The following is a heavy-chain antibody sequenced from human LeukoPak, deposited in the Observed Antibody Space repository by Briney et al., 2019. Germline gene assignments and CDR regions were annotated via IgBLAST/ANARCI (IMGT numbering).Heavy chain of an antibody. CDR1: GFTFSTSW. V-gene: IGHV3-74*01. Sequence: GGSLRLSCAASGFTFSTSWMHWFRQAPGRGLVWVSRIKSDGSSTTYADSVKGRFTISRDNSKNTLFLQMNSLRSEDTAVYYCVRDRHCAGDCPPGNFQHWGQGALVMVSS. J-gene: IGHJ1*01. CDR2: IKSDGSST. CDR3: VRDRHCAGDCPPGNFQH. D-gene: IGHD2-21*02.